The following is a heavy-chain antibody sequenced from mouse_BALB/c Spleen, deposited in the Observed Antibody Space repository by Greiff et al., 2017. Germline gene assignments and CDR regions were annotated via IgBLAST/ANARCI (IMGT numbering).Heavy chain of an antibody. CDR1: GYTFTSYW. Sequence: QVQLQQPGAELVKPGASVKLSCKASGYTFTSYWMHWVKQRPGQGLEWIGEINPSNGRTNYNEKFKSKATLTVDKSSSTAYMQLSSLTSEDSAVYYCARGGRKDAMDYWGQGTSVTVSS. J-gene: IGHJ4*01. CDR2: INPSNGRT. V-gene: IGHV1S81*02. CDR3: ARGGRKDAMDY.